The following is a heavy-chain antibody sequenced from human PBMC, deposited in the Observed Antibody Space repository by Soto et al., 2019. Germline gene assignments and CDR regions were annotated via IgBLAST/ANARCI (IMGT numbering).Heavy chain of an antibody. D-gene: IGHD5-18*01. J-gene: IGHJ6*02. V-gene: IGHV1-69*12. CDR3: ASHSYGYFPHYYHGMDV. CDR2: IIPIFGTA. Sequence: QVQLVQPGAEVKKPGSSVKVSCKASGGTFSSYASSWVRQAPGQGLEWMGGIIPIFGTANYAQKFQGRVTITAHESTSTAYMELSSLRSEDTAVYYWASHSYGYFPHYYHGMDVWGQGTTVTVSS. CDR1: GGTFSSYA.